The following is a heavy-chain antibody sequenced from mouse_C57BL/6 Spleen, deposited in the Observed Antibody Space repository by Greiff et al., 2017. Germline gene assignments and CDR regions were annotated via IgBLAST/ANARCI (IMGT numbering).Heavy chain of an antibody. V-gene: IGHV7-3*01. Sequence: EVKLMESGGGLVQPGGSLSLSCAASGFTFTDYYMSWVRQPPGKALEWLGFIRNKANGYTTEYSASVKGRFTISRDNSQSILYLQMNALRAEDSATYYCAGGTGPFDYWGQGTTLTVSS. J-gene: IGHJ2*01. CDR2: IRNKANGYTT. D-gene: IGHD4-1*01. CDR3: AGGTGPFDY. CDR1: GFTFTDYY.